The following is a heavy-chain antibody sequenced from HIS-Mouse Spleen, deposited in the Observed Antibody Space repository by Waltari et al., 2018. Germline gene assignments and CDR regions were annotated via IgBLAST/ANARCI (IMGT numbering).Heavy chain of an antibody. J-gene: IGHJ4*02. Sequence: EVQLLESGGGLVQPGGSLRLYCAASGFTFSSYAMRWVRQAPGKGLEWVSAISGSGGSTYYADSVKGRFTISRDNSKNTLYLQMNSLRAEDTAVYYCAKDDTAMVTASFDYWGQGTLVTVSS. V-gene: IGHV3-23*01. CDR1: GFTFSSYA. D-gene: IGHD5-18*01. CDR3: AKDDTAMVTASFDY. CDR2: ISGSGGST.